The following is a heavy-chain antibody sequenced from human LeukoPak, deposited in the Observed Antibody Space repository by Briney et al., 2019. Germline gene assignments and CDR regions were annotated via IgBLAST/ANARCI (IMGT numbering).Heavy chain of an antibody. Sequence: PSETLSLTCAVYGGSFSGYYWSWIRQPPGKGLEWIGEINHSGSTNYNPSLKSRVTISVDTSKNQFSPKLSSVTAADTAVYYCASFHYYDSRTGGPIDYWGQGTLVTVSS. CDR1: GGSFSGYY. J-gene: IGHJ4*02. CDR2: INHSGST. V-gene: IGHV4-34*01. D-gene: IGHD3-22*01. CDR3: ASFHYYDSRTGGPIDY.